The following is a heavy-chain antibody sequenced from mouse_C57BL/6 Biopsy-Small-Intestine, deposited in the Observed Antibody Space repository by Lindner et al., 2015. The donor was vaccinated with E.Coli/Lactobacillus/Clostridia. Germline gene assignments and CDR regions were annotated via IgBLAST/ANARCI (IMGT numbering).Heavy chain of an antibody. J-gene: IGHJ1*01. CDR3: SRCGSYYDRSGNYVAGKYDGLDV. CDR1: GYTFTNYG. CDR2: ISAYNGNT. Sequence: SVKVSCKASGYTFTNYGITWVRQAPGQGLEWLGWISAYNGNTNYAQTVQGRVTMTTDTSTSTAYMELRSLKSDDTAVYFCSRCGSYYDRSGNYVAGKYDGLDVWGQGTTVTVSS. D-gene: IGHD2-12*01. V-gene: IGHV1-79*01.